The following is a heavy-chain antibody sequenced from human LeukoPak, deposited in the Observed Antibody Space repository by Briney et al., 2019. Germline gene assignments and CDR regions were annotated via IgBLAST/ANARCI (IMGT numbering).Heavy chain of an antibody. Sequence: SETLSLTCTVSGGSISSYHWSWIRQPPGKGLEWIGYIYYSGSTNYNPSLKSRVTISVDTSKNQFSLKLSSVTAEDTAVYYCARDPSSWTYFDYWGQGTLVTVSS. CDR2: IYYSGST. CDR3: ARDPSSWTYFDY. J-gene: IGHJ4*02. D-gene: IGHD6-13*01. CDR1: GGSISSYH. V-gene: IGHV4-59*01.